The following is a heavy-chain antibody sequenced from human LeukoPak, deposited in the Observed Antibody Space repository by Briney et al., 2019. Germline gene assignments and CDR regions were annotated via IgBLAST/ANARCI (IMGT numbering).Heavy chain of an antibody. J-gene: IGHJ4*02. CDR3: ARARRYSYGFDFDY. CDR2: IIPIFGTT. V-gene: IGHV1-69*13. CDR1: GYTFTGYY. Sequence: SVKVSCKASGYTFTGYYMHWVRQAPGQGLEWMGGIIPIFGTTNYAQKFQGRVTITADESTSTAYMELSTLRSEDTAVYYCARARRYSYGFDFDYWGQGTLVTVSS. D-gene: IGHD5-18*01.